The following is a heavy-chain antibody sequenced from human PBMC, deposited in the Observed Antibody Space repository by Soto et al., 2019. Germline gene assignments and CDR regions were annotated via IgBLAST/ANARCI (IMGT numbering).Heavy chain of an antibody. V-gene: IGHV3-72*01. CDR2: TRNKANSYTT. J-gene: IGHJ3*01. D-gene: IGHD5-12*01. Sequence: GGSLSLSCAASGFTFSDHYMDWVRQAPGKGLEWVGRTRNKANSYTTEYSASVKGRFTISRDDSKNSLYLQMNSLKTEDTAVFYCARVNIGRDGYKVVWGQGTMVTVSS. CDR1: GFTFSDHY. CDR3: ARVNIGRDGYKVV.